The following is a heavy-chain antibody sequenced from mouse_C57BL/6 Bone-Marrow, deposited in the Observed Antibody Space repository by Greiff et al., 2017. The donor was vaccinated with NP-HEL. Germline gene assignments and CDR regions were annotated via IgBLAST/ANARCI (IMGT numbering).Heavy chain of an antibody. CDR2: IWRGGST. D-gene: IGHD1-1*01. CDR3: AKGDYYGSSRGDYAMDY. V-gene: IGHV2-5*01. Sequence: VQLQQSGPGLVQPSQSLSITCTVSGFSLTSYGVHWVRQSPGKGLEWLGVIWRGGSTDYNAAFMSRLSITKDNSKSQVFFKMNSLQAYDTGIYYGAKGDYYGSSRGDYAMDYWGQGTSVTVSS. CDR1: GFSLTSYG. J-gene: IGHJ4*01.